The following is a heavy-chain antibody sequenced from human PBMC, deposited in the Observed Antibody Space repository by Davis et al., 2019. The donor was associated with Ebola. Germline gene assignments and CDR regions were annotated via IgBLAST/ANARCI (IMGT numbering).Heavy chain of an antibody. CDR1: GFTFSSYA. CDR2: ISYDGSNK. CDR3: ASDVVSEQLGHIDY. D-gene: IGHD6-13*01. Sequence: GESLKIPCAASGFTFSSYAMHWVRQAPGKGLEWVAVISYDGSNKYYADSVKGRFTISRDNSKNTLYLQMNSLRAEDTAVYYCASDVVSEQLGHIDYWGQGTLVTVSS. V-gene: IGHV3-30-3*01. J-gene: IGHJ4*02.